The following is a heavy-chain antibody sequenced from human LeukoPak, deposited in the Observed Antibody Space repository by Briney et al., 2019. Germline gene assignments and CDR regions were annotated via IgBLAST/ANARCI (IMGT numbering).Heavy chain of an antibody. CDR3: ARGRIAARRAFDY. Sequence: SETLSLTWTVAGGSISSYYWSWIRQPPGKGLEWIGYIYYSGSTNYNPSLKSRVTISVDTSKNQFSLKLSSVTAADTAVYYCARGRIAARRAFDYWGQGTLVTVSS. V-gene: IGHV4-59*01. CDR1: GGSISSYY. J-gene: IGHJ4*02. CDR2: IYYSGST. D-gene: IGHD6-6*01.